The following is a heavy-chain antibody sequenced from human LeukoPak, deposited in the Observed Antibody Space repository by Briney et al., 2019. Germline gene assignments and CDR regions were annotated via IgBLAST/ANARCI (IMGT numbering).Heavy chain of an antibody. D-gene: IGHD1-26*01. J-gene: IGHJ4*02. Sequence: SETLSLTCTVSGGSISSSSYYWGWIRQPPGKGLEWIGSIYYSGSTYYNPSLKSRVTISVDTSKNQFSLKLSSVTAADTAVYYCVIGDSGSYKDYWGQGTLVTVSS. V-gene: IGHV4-39*01. CDR3: VIGDSGSYKDY. CDR2: IYYSGST. CDR1: GGSISSSSYY.